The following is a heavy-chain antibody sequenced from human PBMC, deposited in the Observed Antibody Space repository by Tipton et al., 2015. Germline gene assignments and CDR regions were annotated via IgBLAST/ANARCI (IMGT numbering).Heavy chain of an antibody. J-gene: IGHJ4*02. CDR2: IFPGHADT. CDR1: GYTFSSYW. CDR3: ARRSAYRRGYFDY. V-gene: IGHV5-51*01. D-gene: IGHD3-3*01. Sequence: QSGAEVKKPGDSLKISCKTSGYTFSSYWIGWVRQVPGKGLEWMGIIFPGHADTKYSPPFQGQVTISADRSISTAYLQLSSLKASDTAFYYCARRSAYRRGYFDYWGQGTLVTVSS.